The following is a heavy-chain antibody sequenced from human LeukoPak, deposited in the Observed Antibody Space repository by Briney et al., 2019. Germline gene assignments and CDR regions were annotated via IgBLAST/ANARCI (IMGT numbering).Heavy chain of an antibody. D-gene: IGHD3-22*01. CDR2: INHSGST. J-gene: IGHJ3*02. CDR1: GGSFSGYY. V-gene: IGHV4-34*01. CDR3: ARGRGYYDSSGYYYSAFDI. Sequence: SETLSLTCAVHGGSFSGYYWSWIRQPPGKGLEWIGDINHSGSTNYNPSLKSRVTISVDTSKNQFSLKLSSVTAADTAVYYCARGRGYYDSSGYYYSAFDIWGQGTMVTVSS.